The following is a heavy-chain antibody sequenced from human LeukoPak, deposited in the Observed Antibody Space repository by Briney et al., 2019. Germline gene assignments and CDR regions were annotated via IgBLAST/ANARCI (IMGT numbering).Heavy chain of an antibody. D-gene: IGHD1-1*01. Sequence: GGSLRLSCAASGFTFSSYWMSWVRQAPGKGLEWVANIKQDGSEKYYVDSVKGRFTISRDNAKNSLYLQMNSLRAEDTAVYYCARDPGTYYYYGMDVWGQGTTVTASS. J-gene: IGHJ6*02. CDR1: GFTFSSYW. V-gene: IGHV3-7*01. CDR2: IKQDGSEK. CDR3: ARDPGTYYYYGMDV.